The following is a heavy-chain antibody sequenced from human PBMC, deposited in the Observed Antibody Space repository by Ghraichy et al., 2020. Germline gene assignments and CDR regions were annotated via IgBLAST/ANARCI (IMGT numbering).Heavy chain of an antibody. Sequence: GESLNISCKGSGYSFTSYWIGWVRQMPGKGLEWMGIIYPGDSDTRYSPSFQGQVTISADKSISTAYLQWSSLKASDTAMYYCARFRQRTVTIREHAFDIWGQGTMVTVSS. J-gene: IGHJ3*02. CDR1: GYSFTSYW. V-gene: IGHV5-51*01. CDR3: ARFRQRTVTIREHAFDI. D-gene: IGHD4-17*01. CDR2: IYPGDSDT.